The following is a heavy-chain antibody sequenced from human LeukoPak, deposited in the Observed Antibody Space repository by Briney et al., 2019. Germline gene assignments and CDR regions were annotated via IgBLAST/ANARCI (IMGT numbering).Heavy chain of an antibody. CDR1: GGSISNYF. CDR3: AREARVYDGSGYYHDW. J-gene: IGHJ4*02. V-gene: IGHV4-4*07. Sequence: SETLSLTCSVSGGSISNYFWTWIRQPAGKGLEWIGRIFTSGSADYNPSLQSRVTISVDTSKNQFSLKVNSLTAADTAVYYCAREARVYDGSGYYHDWWGQGALVTVTS. CDR2: IFTSGSA. D-gene: IGHD3-22*01.